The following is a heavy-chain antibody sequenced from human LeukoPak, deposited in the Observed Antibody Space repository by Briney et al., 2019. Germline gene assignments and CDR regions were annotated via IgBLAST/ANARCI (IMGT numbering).Heavy chain of an antibody. V-gene: IGHV4-61*02. CDR1: GGSISSGSYY. CDR2: IYTSGST. J-gene: IGHJ4*02. D-gene: IGHD3-10*01. Sequence: PSQTLSLTCTVSGGSISSGSYYWNWIRQPDGKGLEWIGRIYTSGSTNYNPSLKSRVTISVDTSKNQFSLKLSSVTAADTAVYYCARALLWFGGEFDYWGQGTLVTVSS. CDR3: ARALLWFGGEFDY.